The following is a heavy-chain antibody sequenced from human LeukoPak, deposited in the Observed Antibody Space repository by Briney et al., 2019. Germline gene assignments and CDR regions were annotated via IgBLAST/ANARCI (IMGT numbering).Heavy chain of an antibody. Sequence: PSETLSLTCTVSGGSISSYYWSWIRQPPGKGLEWIGYIYYSGSTNYNPSLKSRVTISVDTSKNQFSLKLSSVTAADTAVYYCARRYYYGSEDYWGQGTLVTVSS. CDR1: GGSISSYY. CDR2: IYYSGST. D-gene: IGHD3-10*01. CDR3: ARRYYYGSEDY. V-gene: IGHV4-59*01. J-gene: IGHJ4*02.